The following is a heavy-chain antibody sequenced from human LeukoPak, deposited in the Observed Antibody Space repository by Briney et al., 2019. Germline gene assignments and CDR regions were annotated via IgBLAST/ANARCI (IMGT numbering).Heavy chain of an antibody. Sequence: GGSLRLSCAASVFTVTSNELTWVRQAPGKGLEWVSSISGGSTDYADSRKGRFTISRDNSKNTLHLQMNSLRSDDTAVYYCARADCSSTSCLNAFDIWGQGTMVTVSS. CDR2: ISGGST. D-gene: IGHD2-2*01. V-gene: IGHV3-38-3*01. CDR1: VFTVTSNE. CDR3: ARADCSSTSCLNAFDI. J-gene: IGHJ3*02.